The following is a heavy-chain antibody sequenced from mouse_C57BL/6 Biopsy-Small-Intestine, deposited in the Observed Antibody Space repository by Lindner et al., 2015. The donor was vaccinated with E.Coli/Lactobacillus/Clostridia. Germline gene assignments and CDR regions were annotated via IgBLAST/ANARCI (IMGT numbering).Heavy chain of an antibody. Sequence: VQLQESGAEFVKPGASVKLSCKASGYTFTSYWIHWVKQRPGRGLEWIGRIDPSSGGPKYSEKFKNRAALTVDKPSSTAYMQLSSLTSEDSAVYYCARDDGMSSDYWGQGTTLTVSS. CDR2: IDPSSGGP. V-gene: IGHV1-72*01. CDR3: ARDDGMSSDY. J-gene: IGHJ2*01. CDR1: GYTFTSYW. D-gene: IGHD1-2*01.